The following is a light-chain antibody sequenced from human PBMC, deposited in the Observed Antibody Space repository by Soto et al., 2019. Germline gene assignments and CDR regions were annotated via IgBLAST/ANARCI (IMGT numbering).Light chain of an antibody. Sequence: SYELTQPPSVSVAPVQTARMTCGGNNIGSRSVHWYQQKPGQAPVLVVYDDADRPSGIPERFSGSNSGNTATLTISRVEAGDEADYYCQVYDGSIDHNYHKYVFGTGTKVTVL. J-gene: IGLJ1*01. CDR2: DDA. CDR1: NIGSRS. CDR3: QVYDGSIDHNYHKYV. V-gene: IGLV3-21*02.